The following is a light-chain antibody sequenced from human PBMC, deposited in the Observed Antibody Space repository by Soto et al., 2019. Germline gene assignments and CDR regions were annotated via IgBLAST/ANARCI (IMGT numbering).Light chain of an antibody. J-gene: IGLJ3*02. Sequence: QSVLTQPASVSGSPGQSITISCTGTSSDVGNYNLVSWYQQHPGKAPKLMIFEVNKRPSGVSNRFSGSKSGNTASLTISGLQAEDEADYYCCSYAGSSTWVFGGGTKVTVL. CDR1: SSDVGNYNL. CDR2: EVN. CDR3: CSYAGSSTWV. V-gene: IGLV2-23*02.